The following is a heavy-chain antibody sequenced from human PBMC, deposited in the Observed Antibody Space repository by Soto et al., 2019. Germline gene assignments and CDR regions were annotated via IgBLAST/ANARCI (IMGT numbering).Heavy chain of an antibody. D-gene: IGHD2-2*01. V-gene: IGHV3-74*03. CDR3: AREAGYCSRTSCYRRAFDT. CDR2: INTDGGSS. J-gene: IGHJ3*02. Sequence: EVQLGESGGALVQPGGSPRLSCAASGFTFSGHWMHWVRQVQGKGLEWASRINTDGGSSAYADSVKGRFTISRDNAKNTLYLQMNGLRAEDTAVYYCAREAGYCSRTSCYRRAFDTWGQGTTVTVSS. CDR1: GFTFSGHW.